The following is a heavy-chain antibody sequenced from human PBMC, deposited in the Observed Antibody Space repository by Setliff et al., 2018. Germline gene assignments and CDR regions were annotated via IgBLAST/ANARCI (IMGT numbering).Heavy chain of an antibody. CDR3: ARVPRFTDTRNAFDI. D-gene: IGHD5-18*01. CDR1: GYSISSGGYY. CDR2: IYYSGST. Sequence: SETLTLTCAVSGYSISSGGYYWSWIRQHPGKGLEWIGYIYYSGSTCYNPSLKSRVTISVDTSENQFSLKLNSVTAADTAVYYCARVPRFTDTRNAFDIWGQGTMVTVSS. J-gene: IGHJ3*02. V-gene: IGHV4-31*11.